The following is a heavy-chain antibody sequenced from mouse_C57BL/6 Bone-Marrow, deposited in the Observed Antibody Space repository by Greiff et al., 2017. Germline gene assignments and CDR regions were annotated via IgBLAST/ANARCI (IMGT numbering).Heavy chain of an antibody. J-gene: IGHJ3*01. V-gene: IGHV2-2*01. CDR1: GFSLTSYG. D-gene: IGHD2-3*01. CDR3: ASLYDY. Sequence: QVQLQQSGPGLVQPSQSLSITCPVSGFSLTSYGVHWVRQSPGKGLEWLGVIWSGGSTDYNAAFISRLSISKDNSKSQVFFKMNSLQADDTAIYYCASLYDYWGQGTLVTVSA. CDR2: IWSGGST.